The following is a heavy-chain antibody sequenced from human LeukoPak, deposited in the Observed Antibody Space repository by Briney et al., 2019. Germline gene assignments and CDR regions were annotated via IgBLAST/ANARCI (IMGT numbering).Heavy chain of an antibody. CDR3: ANLLRWEPC. V-gene: IGHV3-7*02. Sequence: GGSLSISCAASGFTLTTYWMGWVRQAPGKGPEWVANINQVGSSKYFVDSVKGRFIISRDNSKNTLYLQMNSLRAEDTAVYYCANLLRWEPCWGQGTLVTVSS. CDR1: GFTLTTYW. D-gene: IGHD4-23*01. J-gene: IGHJ4*02. CDR2: INQVGSSK.